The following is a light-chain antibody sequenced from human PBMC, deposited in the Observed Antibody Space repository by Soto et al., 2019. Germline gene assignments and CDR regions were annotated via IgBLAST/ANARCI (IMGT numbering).Light chain of an antibody. Sequence: DIQMTQSPSTLSASVGDRVTITCRASQSVSTWLAWYQQKPGKVPKLLIYKAYSLESGLPSRFSGSGSGTEFTLTISSLQPDDFATYYCQQYNSNPLTFGGGTKEEIK. V-gene: IGKV1-5*03. CDR1: QSVSTW. J-gene: IGKJ4*01. CDR2: KAY. CDR3: QQYNSNPLT.